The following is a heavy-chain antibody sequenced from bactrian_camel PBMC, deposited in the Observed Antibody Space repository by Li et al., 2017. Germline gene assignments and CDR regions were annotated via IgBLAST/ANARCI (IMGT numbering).Heavy chain of an antibody. D-gene: IGHD4*01. CDR1: GFAFSSYA. CDR3: ATVAGTFDSDYARARASVY. J-gene: IGHJ4*01. CDR2: ISSGGGRT. Sequence: VQLVESGGGLVQPGGSLRLSCAASGFAFSSYAMNWVRQAPGKGLEWVSGISSGGGRTYYADSVKGRFTISRDDAKNTLYLQLNSLKSEDSALYYCATVAGTFDSDYARARASVYWGQGTQVTVS. V-gene: IGHV3S31*01.